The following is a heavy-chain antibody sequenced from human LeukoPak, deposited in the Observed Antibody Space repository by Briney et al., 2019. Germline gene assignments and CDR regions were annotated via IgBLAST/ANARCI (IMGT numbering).Heavy chain of an antibody. CDR3: ARVSADSSGYV. V-gene: IGHV4-61*02. J-gene: IGHJ4*02. CDR1: GDSISRSGYY. Sequence: SSETLSLTCTVSGDSISRSGYYWSWIRQPAGKGLEWIGRIYTSGSTNYNPSLKSRVTISVDTSKNQFSLKLSSVTAADTAVYYCARVSADSSGYVWGQGTLVTVSS. D-gene: IGHD3-22*01. CDR2: IYTSGST.